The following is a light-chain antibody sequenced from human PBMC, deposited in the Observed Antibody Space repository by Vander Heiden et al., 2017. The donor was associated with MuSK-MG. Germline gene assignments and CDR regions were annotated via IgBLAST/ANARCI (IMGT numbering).Light chain of an antibody. Sequence: QSVLTQPPSMSAAPGQEVTISCSGDVSNIGVSGVSWYQIVPGTAPKRLIHGDYQRPSEIPDRFAASKSGTSATLAITGLQTGDEADYYWGTWETNSGYLVLGGGTKLTVL. CDR2: GDY. J-gene: IGLJ3*02. CDR3: GTWETNSGYLV. V-gene: IGLV1-51*01. CDR1: VSNIGVSG.